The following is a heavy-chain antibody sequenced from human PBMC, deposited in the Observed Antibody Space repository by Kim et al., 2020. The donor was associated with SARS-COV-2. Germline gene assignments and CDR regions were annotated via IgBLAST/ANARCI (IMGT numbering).Heavy chain of an antibody. Sequence: SETLSLTCTVSGGSISSYYWSWIRQPAGKGLEWIGRIYTSGSTNYNPSLKSRVTMSVDTSKNQFSLKLSSVTAADTAVYYCARETTGCDCSSTSCLCDYYGFWRGYLEPRFDPWGQGTLVTVSS. D-gene: IGHD2-2*01. V-gene: IGHV4-4*07. J-gene: IGHJ5*02. CDR1: GGSISSYY. CDR3: ARETTGCDCSSTSCLCDYYGFWRGYLEPRFDP. CDR2: IYTSGST.